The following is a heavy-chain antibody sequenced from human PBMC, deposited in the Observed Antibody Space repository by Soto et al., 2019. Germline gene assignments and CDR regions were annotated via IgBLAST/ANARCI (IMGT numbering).Heavy chain of an antibody. CDR2: ISYDGSNK. CDR1: GFTFSSYG. CDR3: AKARVAAAVYAYFDY. D-gene: IGHD6-13*01. Sequence: GGSLRLSCAASGFTFSSYGMHWVRQAPGKGLEWVAVISYDGSNKYYADSVKGRFTISRDNSKNTLYLQMNSLRAEDTAVYYCAKARVAAAVYAYFDYWGQGTLVTVSS. V-gene: IGHV3-30*18. J-gene: IGHJ4*02.